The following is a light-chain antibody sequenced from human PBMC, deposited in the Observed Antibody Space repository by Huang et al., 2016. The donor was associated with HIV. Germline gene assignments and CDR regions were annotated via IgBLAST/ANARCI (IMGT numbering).Light chain of an antibody. CDR3: QQYDSSPWT. CDR2: GAS. CDR1: QSVSSSY. J-gene: IGKJ1*01. Sequence: EIVLTQSPGTLSLSPGERATLSCRASQSVSSSYLAWYQQKPGQAPRLLFYGASSWATVIPDRFSGSGSGTDITLTISRLEPEDFAVYYCQQYDSSPWTFGQGTKVEIK. V-gene: IGKV3-20*01.